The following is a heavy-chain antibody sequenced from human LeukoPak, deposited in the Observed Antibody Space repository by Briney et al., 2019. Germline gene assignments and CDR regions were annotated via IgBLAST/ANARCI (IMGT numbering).Heavy chain of an antibody. CDR2: INTDGNTR. Sequence: GGSLRLSCVGSGITISRYWMHWVRQAPGKGLVWVSRINTDGNTRNYADSVTGRFTISRDNSKNTLYLQMSSLRAEDTAVYYCAKDQVTMVRGANDYWGQGTLVTVSS. CDR3: AKDQVTMVRGANDY. D-gene: IGHD3-10*01. V-gene: IGHV3-74*01. J-gene: IGHJ4*02. CDR1: GITISRYW.